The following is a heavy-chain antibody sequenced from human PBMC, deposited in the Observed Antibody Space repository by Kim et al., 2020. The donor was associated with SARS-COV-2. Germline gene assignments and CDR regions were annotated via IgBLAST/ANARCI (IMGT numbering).Heavy chain of an antibody. CDR2: IYYSVGT. Sequence: SETLSLTCTVSGASINSGDNYWTWIRQHPGKGLVWIGHIYYSVGTFYNPSLRSRVTISVDTSMTQFSLHLTSATAADAAVYYCARVGIGVYEPLFDLWGLGTMVNVSS. CDR3: ARVGIGVYEPLFDL. CDR1: GASINSGDNY. J-gene: IGHJ4*02. V-gene: IGHV4-31*03. D-gene: IGHD5-12*01.